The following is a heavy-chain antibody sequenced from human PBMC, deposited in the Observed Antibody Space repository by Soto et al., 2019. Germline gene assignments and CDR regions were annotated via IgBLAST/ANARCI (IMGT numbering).Heavy chain of an antibody. CDR2: ISGNGLNT. J-gene: IGHJ3*01. CDR1: GFTFSNHG. D-gene: IGHD4-17*01. Sequence: EVHLLESGGGLVQPGGSLRLSCAASGFTFSNHGMTWVRQAPGKGLECVSGISGNGLNTYYADSVKGRFTISRDNSRNRMYLQMNSLRVEDAALYYRARRVDYGDFVLDFSGQGTMVTVSS. CDR3: ARRVDYGDFVLDF. V-gene: IGHV3-23*01.